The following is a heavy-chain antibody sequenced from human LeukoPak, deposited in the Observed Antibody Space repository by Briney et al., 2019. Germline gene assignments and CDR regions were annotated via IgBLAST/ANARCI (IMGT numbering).Heavy chain of an antibody. D-gene: IGHD3-3*01. Sequence: GASVKVSCKASGYTFTSYGISWVRQAPGQGLEWMGIINPSGGSTGYAQKFQGRVTMTRDMSTSTVYMELSSLRSEDTAVYYCARDLMGFLESDYWGQGTLVTVSS. CDR1: GYTFTSYG. CDR2: INPSGGST. J-gene: IGHJ4*02. CDR3: ARDLMGFLESDY. V-gene: IGHV1-46*01.